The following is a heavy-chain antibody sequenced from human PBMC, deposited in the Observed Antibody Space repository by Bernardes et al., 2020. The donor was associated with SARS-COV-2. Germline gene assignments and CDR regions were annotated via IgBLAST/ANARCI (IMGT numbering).Heavy chain of an antibody. D-gene: IGHD3-3*01. V-gene: IGHV5-51*01. CDR2: IYPGDSDT. J-gene: IGHJ6*02. CDR1: GYRFTSYW. CDR3: ARGRDYDFWSGIHYGMDV. Sequence: GASLKISCKGSGYRFTSYWIGWVRQMPGKGLEWMWIIYPGDSDTRYSPSFQGQVTISADKSISTAYLQWSSLKASDTAMYYCARGRDYDFWSGIHYGMDVWGQGTTVTVSS.